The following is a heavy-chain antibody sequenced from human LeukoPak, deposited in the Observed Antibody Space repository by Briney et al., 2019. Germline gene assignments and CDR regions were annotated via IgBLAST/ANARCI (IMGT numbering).Heavy chain of an antibody. Sequence: ASVKVSCKASGYTFIGYYMHWVRQAPGQGLEWMGWINPKTGGTTYAQKFQGWVTMTRDTSINTAYMELRRLRSDDTAVYYCAREGLAVAGDPDDNYYGMDVWGQGTTVTVSS. J-gene: IGHJ6*02. CDR2: INPKTGGT. CDR3: AREGLAVAGDPDDNYYGMDV. D-gene: IGHD6-19*01. CDR1: GYTFIGYY. V-gene: IGHV1-2*04.